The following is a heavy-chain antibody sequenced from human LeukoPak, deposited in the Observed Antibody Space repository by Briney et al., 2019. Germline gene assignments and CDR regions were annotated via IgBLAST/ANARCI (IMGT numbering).Heavy chain of an antibody. D-gene: IGHD5-24*01. CDR1: GYTFTSYW. Sequence: GESLKISCKGSGYTFTSYWIGWVRQTPGKGLEWLGTIWPGDSDTRYNPSFQGQVTMSADTSINTAYLQWSSLKASDTAMYYCARRKGDGYNSPFDYWGQGTLVTVSS. CDR3: ARRKGDGYNSPFDY. J-gene: IGHJ4*02. CDR2: IWPGDSDT. V-gene: IGHV5-51*01.